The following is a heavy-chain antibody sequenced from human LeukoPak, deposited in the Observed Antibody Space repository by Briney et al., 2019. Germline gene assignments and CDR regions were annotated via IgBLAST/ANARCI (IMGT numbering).Heavy chain of an antibody. CDR1: GFTFSSYW. Sequence: PGGSLRLSCAASGFTFSSYWMLWVRQTPGQGLVWVARMNSDGTSIIHADSVKGRFTISRDNAENTLYLQMNSLRPEDTALYYCARSQSGVFDVWGQGTMVIVSS. CDR2: MNSDGTSI. D-gene: IGHD2-15*01. J-gene: IGHJ3*01. V-gene: IGHV3-74*01. CDR3: ARSQSGVFDV.